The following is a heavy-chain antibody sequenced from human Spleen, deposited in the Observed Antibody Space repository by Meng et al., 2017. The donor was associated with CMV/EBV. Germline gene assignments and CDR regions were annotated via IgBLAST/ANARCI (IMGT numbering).Heavy chain of an antibody. Sequence: GESLKISCAASGFTFSNAWMSWVRQAPGKGLEWVGRIKSKTDGGTTDYAAPVKGRFTISRDDSKNTLYLQMNSLKTEDTAVYYCTTAMIVEDWFDPWGQGTLVTVSS. CDR2: IKSKTDGGTT. D-gene: IGHD3-22*01. J-gene: IGHJ5*02. CDR3: TTAMIVEDWFDP. V-gene: IGHV3-15*01. CDR1: GFTFSNAW.